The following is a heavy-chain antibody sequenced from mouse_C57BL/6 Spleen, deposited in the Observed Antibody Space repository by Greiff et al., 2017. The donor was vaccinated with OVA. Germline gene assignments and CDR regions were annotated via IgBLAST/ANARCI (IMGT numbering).Heavy chain of an antibody. CDR2: INPNYGTT. CDR3: ARSGVRNSNYWYFEV. V-gene: IGHV1-39*01. CDR1: GYSFTDYN. J-gene: IGHJ1*03. Sequence: VQLKQSGPELVKPGASVKISCKASGYSFTDYNMNWVKQSTGKSLEWIGVINPNYGTTSYNQKFKGKATLTVDQSSSTAYMQLNSLTSADSAVYYCARSGVRNSNYWYFEVWGTGTTVTVSS. D-gene: IGHD2-5*01.